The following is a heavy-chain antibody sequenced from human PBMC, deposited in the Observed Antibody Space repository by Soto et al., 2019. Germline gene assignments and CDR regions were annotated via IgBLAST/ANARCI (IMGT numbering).Heavy chain of an antibody. Sequence: GSAVTVSCKASGRTFSSYAISWVRQAPGQGLEWMGGIIPIFGTANSAQQFQGRVTITADTSTSTAYMDLSRLRSDDTAVIYLARDCGEDYSSSFGMGFSGQGLSVTLS. CDR1: GRTFSSYA. V-gene: IGHV1-69*06. CDR3: ARDCGEDYSSSFGMGF. J-gene: IGHJ6*02. CDR2: IIPIFGTA. D-gene: IGHD2-21*01.